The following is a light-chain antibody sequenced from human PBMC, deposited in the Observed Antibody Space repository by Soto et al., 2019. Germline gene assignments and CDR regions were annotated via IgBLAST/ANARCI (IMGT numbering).Light chain of an antibody. J-gene: IGLJ1*01. V-gene: IGLV2-14*01. CDR2: DVS. CDR3: SSYTSSVYV. CDR1: SSDVGGYNY. Sequence: QSVLTQPASVSGSPGQSITISCTGTSSDVGGYNYVSWYQQHPGKAPKLMIYDVSNRPSGVSNRFSGSKSGNTASLTISGLQAEDEADYYCSSYTSSVYVFGTGTMLTVL.